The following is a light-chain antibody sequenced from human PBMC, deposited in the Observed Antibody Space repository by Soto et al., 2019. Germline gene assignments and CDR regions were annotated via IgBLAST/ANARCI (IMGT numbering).Light chain of an antibody. CDR3: QHDGRKTQT. J-gene: IGKJ5*01. V-gene: IGKV3-20*01. CDR1: QSVSSSQ. Sequence: EIAFTKSPCTLSPSPSYRATLSCRSSQSVSSSQLAWYQQKPGQAPRLLMYGASSRATGIPDRLSGSGSGTDFTLTISRLEPEDFAVYYCQHDGRKTQTFGEGTRLDIK. CDR2: GAS.